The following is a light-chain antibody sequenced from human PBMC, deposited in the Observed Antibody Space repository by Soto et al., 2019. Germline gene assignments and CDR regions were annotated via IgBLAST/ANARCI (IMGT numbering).Light chain of an antibody. CDR2: AAS. CDR3: QQSYSTPRT. J-gene: IGKJ1*01. CDR1: QSISSY. V-gene: IGKV1-39*01. Sequence: DVQMTQYTSSLSASVGDRIAITCRASQSISSYLNWYQQKPGKAPKLLIYAASSLQSGVPSRFSGSGSGTDFTLTISSLQPEDFATYYCQQSYSTPRTFGQGTMVDIK.